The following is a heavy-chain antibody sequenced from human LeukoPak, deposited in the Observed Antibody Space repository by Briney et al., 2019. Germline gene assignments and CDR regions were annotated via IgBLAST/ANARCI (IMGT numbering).Heavy chain of an antibody. CDR3: AELGITMIGGV. J-gene: IGHJ6*04. D-gene: IGHD3-10*02. V-gene: IGHV3-30*04. Sequence: GGSLRLSCAASGFTFSSYAMHWVRQAPGKGLEWVAVISYDGSNKYYADSVKGRFTISRDNSKNTLYLQMNSLRAEDTAVYYCAELGITMIGGVWGRGTTVTISS. CDR2: ISYDGSNK. CDR1: GFTFSSYA.